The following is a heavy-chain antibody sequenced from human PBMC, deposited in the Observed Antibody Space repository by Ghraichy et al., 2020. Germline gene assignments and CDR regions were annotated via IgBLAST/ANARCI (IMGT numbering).Heavy chain of an antibody. CDR1: GFTFNDYT. V-gene: IGHV3-21*01. D-gene: IGHD6-13*01. CDR3: ARGHSTWNF. CDR2: FSGTSSYI. J-gene: IGHJ4*02. Sequence: GGSLRLSCAASGFTFNDYTMNWVRQAPGKGLEWVSSFSGTSSYIYYADSVKGRFTISRDNAKNSLYLQMNSLRAEDTAVYYCARGHSTWNFWGQGTLVTVSS.